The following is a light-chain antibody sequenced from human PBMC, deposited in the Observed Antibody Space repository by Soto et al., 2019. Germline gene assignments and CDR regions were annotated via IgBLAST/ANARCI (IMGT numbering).Light chain of an antibody. CDR1: QSVSSSY. Sequence: EIVLTQSPGTLSLSAGERATLSCRASQSVSSSYLAWYQQKPGQAPRLLIYGASSRATGTPDRFSGSGSGTDFTLTISRLQPEDFSVYYCQQYDSSPLTFGGGTKVEIK. CDR2: GAS. V-gene: IGKV3-20*01. J-gene: IGKJ4*01. CDR3: QQYDSSPLT.